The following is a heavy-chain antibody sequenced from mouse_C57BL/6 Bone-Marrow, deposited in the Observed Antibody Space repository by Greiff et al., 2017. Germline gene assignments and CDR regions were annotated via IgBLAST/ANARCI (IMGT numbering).Heavy chain of an antibody. CDR2: IDPENGDT. CDR1: GFNIKDDY. D-gene: IGHD1-1*01. V-gene: IGHV14-4*01. Sequence: VQLQQSGAELVRPGASVKFSCTASGFNIKDDYMHWVKQRPEQGLEWIGWIDPENGDTEYASKFQGKATITADTSSNTAYLQLSSLTSEDTAVYYCTSHYYGLDYWGQGTTLTVSS. J-gene: IGHJ2*01. CDR3: TSHYYGLDY.